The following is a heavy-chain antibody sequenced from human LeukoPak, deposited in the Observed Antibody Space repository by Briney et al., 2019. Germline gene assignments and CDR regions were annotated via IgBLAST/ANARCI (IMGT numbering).Heavy chain of an antibody. CDR1: GFTFDDYA. V-gene: IGHV3-9*01. J-gene: IGHJ6*02. CDR2: ISWNSGSI. D-gene: IGHD3-3*01. Sequence: PGGSLRLSCAASGFTFDDYAMHWVRQAPGKGLEWVSGISWNSGSIGYADSVKGRFTISRDNAKNSLYLQMNSLRAEDTVLYYCAKDNFDLRGGPYYGMDVWGQGTTVTVSS. CDR3: AKDNFDLRGGPYYGMDV.